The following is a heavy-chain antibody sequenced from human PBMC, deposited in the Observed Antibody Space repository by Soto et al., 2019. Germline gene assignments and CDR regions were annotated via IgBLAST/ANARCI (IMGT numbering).Heavy chain of an antibody. CDR3: ASDSRWFGELAY. J-gene: IGHJ4*02. CDR2: INPNSGGT. Sequence: XAVKGSCNASGYSFTGYYRHWVRQAPGQGLEWMGWINPNSGGTNYAQKFQGWVTMTRDTSISTAYMELSRLRSDDTAVYYCASDSRWFGELAYWGQGTLVTVSS. CDR1: GYSFTGYY. V-gene: IGHV1-2*04. D-gene: IGHD3-10*01.